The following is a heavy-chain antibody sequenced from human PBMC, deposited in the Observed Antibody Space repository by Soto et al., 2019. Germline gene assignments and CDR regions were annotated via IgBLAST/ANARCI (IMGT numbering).Heavy chain of an antibody. CDR3: ARHHDS. V-gene: IGHV4-39*01. Sequence: SETLSLTCTVSGGSVRSSTYYWGWIRQAPGKGLEWIASIYYSGRTNNNPALKSRVTMSVDTSKNQFSLKLSSVTAADTAVYYCARHHDSWGQGTLVTVSS. CDR1: GGSVRSSTYY. J-gene: IGHJ4*02. CDR2: IYYSGRT.